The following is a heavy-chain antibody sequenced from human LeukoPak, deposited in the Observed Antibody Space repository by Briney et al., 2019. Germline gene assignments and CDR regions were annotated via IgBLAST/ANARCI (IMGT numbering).Heavy chain of an antibody. J-gene: IGHJ5*02. Sequence: SETLSLTCTVSGGSISSSSYYWGWIRQPPGKGLEWIGIIYYSGSTYYNPSLKSRLTISVDTSKNQFSLKLSSVTGTDTAVYYCARRRYCSSTSCYEYWFDPWGQGTLVTVSS. D-gene: IGHD2-2*01. CDR2: IYYSGST. CDR3: ARRRYCSSTSCYEYWFDP. V-gene: IGHV4-39*01. CDR1: GGSISSSSYY.